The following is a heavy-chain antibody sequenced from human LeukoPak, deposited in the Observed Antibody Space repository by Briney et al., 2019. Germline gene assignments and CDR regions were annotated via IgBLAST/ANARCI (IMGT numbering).Heavy chain of an antibody. D-gene: IGHD2/OR15-2a*01. CDR1: GFTFDEYA. V-gene: IGHV3-43*02. CDR2: ISADGTRT. CDR3: AKDLSSLFNSFNI. J-gene: IGHJ3*02. Sequence: GGSLRLACAASGFTFDEYAMHWVRQAPGKGLEWVSLISADGTRTFNVASVKGRFTVSRDNNKNSLYLQMNNLRTEDTALYYCAKDLSSLFNSFNIWGQGTLVTVSS.